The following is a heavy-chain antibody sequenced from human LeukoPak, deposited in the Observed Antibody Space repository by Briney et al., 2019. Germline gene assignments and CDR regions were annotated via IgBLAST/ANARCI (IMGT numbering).Heavy chain of an antibody. J-gene: IGHJ4*02. CDR2: IKQDGSEK. CDR1: GFTFSSYW. V-gene: IGHV3-7*01. D-gene: IGHD3-3*01. CDR3: AREIDRREWLPRALDY. Sequence: SGGSLRLSCAASGFTFSSYWMSWVRQAPGKGLEWVANIKQDGSEKYYVDSVKGRFTISRDNAKNSLYLQMNSLRAEDTAVYYCAREIDRREWLPRALDYWGQGTLVTVSS.